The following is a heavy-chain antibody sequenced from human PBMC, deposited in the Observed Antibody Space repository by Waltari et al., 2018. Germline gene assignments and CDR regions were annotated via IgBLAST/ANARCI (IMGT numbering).Heavy chain of an antibody. J-gene: IGHJ4*02. CDR2: SNPNSGGT. V-gene: IGHV1-2*06. CDR3: ARGPADLSSGRSYYFDY. D-gene: IGHD6-19*01. Sequence: QVQLVQSGAEVKKPGASVKVSCKASGYTFTGYYMHWVRQAPGQGLEWMGRSNPNSGGTNYGQKCQGRVTMTRDTSISTAYMELGRLRADDTAVYYCARGPADLSSGRSYYFDYWGQGTLVTVSS. CDR1: GYTFTGYY.